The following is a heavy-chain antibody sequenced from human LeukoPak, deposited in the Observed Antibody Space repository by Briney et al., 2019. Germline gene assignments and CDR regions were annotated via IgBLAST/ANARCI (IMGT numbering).Heavy chain of an antibody. CDR1: GFTFDDYG. J-gene: IGHJ4*02. Sequence: PGGSLRLSCAASGFTFDDYGMSWVRQAPGKGLEWVSGINWNGGSTGYADSVKGRFTISRDNAKNSLYLQMNSLRAEDTAVYYCARDSRLLWFGELSRPIDYWGQGTLVTVSS. CDR2: INWNGGST. D-gene: IGHD3-10*01. V-gene: IGHV3-20*04. CDR3: ARDSRLLWFGELSRPIDY.